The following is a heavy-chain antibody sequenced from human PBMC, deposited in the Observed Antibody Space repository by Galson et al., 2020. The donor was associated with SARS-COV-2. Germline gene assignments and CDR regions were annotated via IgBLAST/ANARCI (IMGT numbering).Heavy chain of an antibody. J-gene: IGHJ2*01. CDR1: GYTFTSYA. V-gene: IGHV7-4-1*02. D-gene: IGHD3-22*01. Sequence: ASVKVSCKASGYTFTSYAMNWVRQAPGQGLEWMGWINTNTGNPTYAHGFTGRFVFSLDTSVSTAYLQISSLKAEDTAVYYCARAPSVQRITMIVVVSDWYFDLWGRGTLVTVSS. CDR2: INTNTGNP. CDR3: ARAPSVQRITMIVVVSDWYFDL.